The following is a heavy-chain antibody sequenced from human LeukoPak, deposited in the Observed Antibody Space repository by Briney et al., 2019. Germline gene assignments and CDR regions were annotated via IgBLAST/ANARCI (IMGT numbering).Heavy chain of an antibody. D-gene: IGHD6-19*01. J-gene: IGHJ4*02. Sequence: KPSETLSLTCTVSGGSISSYYWSWIRQPPGKGLEWIGYIYYSGSTYYNPSLKSRVTISIDTSKNQFSLKLSSVTAADTAVYYCARDRSSGWYGGHDYWGQGTLVTVSS. CDR1: GGSISSYY. V-gene: IGHV4-59*12. CDR2: IYYSGST. CDR3: ARDRSSGWYGGHDY.